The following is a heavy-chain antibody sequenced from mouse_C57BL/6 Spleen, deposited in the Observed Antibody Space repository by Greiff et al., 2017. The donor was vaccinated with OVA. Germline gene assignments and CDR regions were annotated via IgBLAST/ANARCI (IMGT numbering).Heavy chain of an antibody. J-gene: IGHJ4*01. CDR3: ARDDYYGSSPYAMDY. V-gene: IGHV5-4*01. CDR1: GFTFSSYA. Sequence: DVMLVESGGGLVKPGGSLKLSCAASGFTFSSYAMSWVRQTPEQRLEWVATISDGGSYTYYPDNVKGRFTISRDNTKNNLYLQMSHLKSEDTAMYYCARDDYYGSSPYAMDYWGQGTSVTVSS. CDR2: ISDGGSYT. D-gene: IGHD1-1*01.